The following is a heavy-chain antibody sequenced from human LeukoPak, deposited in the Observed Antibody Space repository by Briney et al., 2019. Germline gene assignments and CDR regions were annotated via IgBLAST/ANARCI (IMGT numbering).Heavy chain of an antibody. Sequence: GGSLRLSCAASGFTFSSYAMHWVRQAPGKGLEWVAVISYDGSNKYYADSVKGRFTVSRDNSKNTLYLQMNSLRAEDTAVYYCASLIAAWGQGTLVTVSS. CDR3: ASLIAA. J-gene: IGHJ4*02. V-gene: IGHV3-30-3*01. D-gene: IGHD6-25*01. CDR1: GFTFSSYA. CDR2: ISYDGSNK.